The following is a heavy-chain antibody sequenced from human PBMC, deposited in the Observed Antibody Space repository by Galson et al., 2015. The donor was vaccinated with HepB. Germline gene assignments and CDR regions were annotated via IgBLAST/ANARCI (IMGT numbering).Heavy chain of an antibody. CDR2: INAGDGNT. V-gene: IGHV1-3*01. CDR3: ARDGGAEVQGPTALPDY. CDR1: GYTFTSYA. D-gene: IGHD3-10*01. J-gene: IGHJ4*02. Sequence: SVKVSCKASGYTFTSYAMHWVRQAPGQRLEWMGWINAGDGNTKYSQKFQGRVTITRDTSASTAYMELSSLRSEDTAVYYCARDGGAEVQGPTALPDYWGQGTLVTVSS.